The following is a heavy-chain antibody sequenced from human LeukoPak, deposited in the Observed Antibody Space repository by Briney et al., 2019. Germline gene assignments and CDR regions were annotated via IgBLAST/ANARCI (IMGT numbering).Heavy chain of an antibody. J-gene: IGHJ4*02. D-gene: IGHD1-14*01. Sequence: ASVKVSCKASGYTFTSYYMHWVRQAPGQGLEWMGIINPSGGSTSYAQKFQGRVTITRDTSTSTVYMELSSLRSEDTAVYYCARDMSDRYYFDYWGQGTLVTVSS. CDR2: INPSGGST. V-gene: IGHV1-46*01. CDR1: GYTFTSYY. CDR3: ARDMSDRYYFDY.